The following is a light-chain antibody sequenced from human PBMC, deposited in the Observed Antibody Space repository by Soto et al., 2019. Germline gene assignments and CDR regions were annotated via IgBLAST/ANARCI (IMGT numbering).Light chain of an antibody. CDR3: CSYAGSYTLYV. CDR1: SSDVGGYNY. J-gene: IGLJ1*01. Sequence: SALTQPRSVSWSPGQSVTISCTGTSSDVGGYNYVSWYQQHPGTAPKLMIYDVSMRPSGVPDRFSGSKSGNTASLTISGLQAEDEADYYCCSYAGSYTLYVFGTGTKVTVL. V-gene: IGLV2-11*01. CDR2: DVS.